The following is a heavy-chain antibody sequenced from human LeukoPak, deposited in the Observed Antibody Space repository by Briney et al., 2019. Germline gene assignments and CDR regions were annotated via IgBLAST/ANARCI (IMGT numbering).Heavy chain of an antibody. CDR3: ARDGDTYGYYYYGLDV. D-gene: IGHD5-18*01. CDR1: GYTFTGYY. V-gene: IGHV1-2*02. J-gene: IGHJ6*02. Sequence: GASVKVSCKASGYTFTGYYMHWVRQAPGQGLEWRGWINPNGGGTKYAQTFKGRVTMTRDTSISTAYMELSSLRSDDTAVYYCARDGDTYGYYYYGLDVWGQGTTVTVSS. CDR2: INPNGGGT.